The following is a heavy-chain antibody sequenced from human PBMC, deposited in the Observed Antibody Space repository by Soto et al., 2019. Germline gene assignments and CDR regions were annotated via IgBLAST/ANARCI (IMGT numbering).Heavy chain of an antibody. J-gene: IGHJ6*02. Sequence: GGSLRLSCAASGFTFSSYAMSWVRQAPGKGLEWVSAISGSGGSTYYADSVKGRFTISRDNSKNTLYLQMNSLRAEDTAVYYCAKLGKGDYDILTGYYKARYYYGMDVWGQGTTVTVSS. CDR3: AKLGKGDYDILTGYYKARYYYGMDV. V-gene: IGHV3-23*01. D-gene: IGHD3-9*01. CDR2: ISGSGGST. CDR1: GFTFSSYA.